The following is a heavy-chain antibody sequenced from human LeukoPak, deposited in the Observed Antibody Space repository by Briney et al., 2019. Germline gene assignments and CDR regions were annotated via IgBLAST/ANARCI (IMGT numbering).Heavy chain of an antibody. CDR1: GGTFSSYA. CDR2: IIPIFGTA. J-gene: IGHJ4*02. D-gene: IGHD3-22*01. V-gene: IGHV1-69*13. Sequence: SVKVSCKASGGTFSSYAISWVRQAPGQGLEWMGGIIPIFGTANYAQKFQGRVTITADESTSTAYMELSSLRSEDTAVYYCAKGAPARATMIVVPYHYFDYWGQGTLVTVSS. CDR3: AKGAPARATMIVVPYHYFDY.